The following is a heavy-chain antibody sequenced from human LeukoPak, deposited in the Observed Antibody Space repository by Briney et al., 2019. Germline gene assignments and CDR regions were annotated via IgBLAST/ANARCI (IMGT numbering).Heavy chain of an antibody. J-gene: IGHJ4*02. CDR1: GFTFSSYG. V-gene: IGHV3-23*01. Sequence: GGSLRLSCAASGFTFSSYGMHWVRQAPGKGLEWVSVISGSGGSTYYADSVKGRFTVSRDNSKNTLYLQMNSLRAEDTAVYYCAKEYYYGTSGYSDYWGQGTLVTVSS. CDR3: AKEYYYGTSGYSDY. CDR2: ISGSGGST. D-gene: IGHD3-22*01.